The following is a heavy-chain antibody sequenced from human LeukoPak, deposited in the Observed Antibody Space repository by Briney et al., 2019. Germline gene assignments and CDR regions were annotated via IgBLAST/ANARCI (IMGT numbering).Heavy chain of an antibody. D-gene: IGHD1-26*01. V-gene: IGHV3-21*01. CDR3: AREDRELFDY. CDR2: ISSSSKYI. CDR1: GFTFSTYS. J-gene: IGHJ4*02. Sequence: PGGSLRLSCAASGFTFSTYSMNWVRQAPGKGLEWVSSISSSSKYIYYADSVKGRFTISRDNAKNSLYLQMNSLRAEDTAVYYCAREDRELFDYWGQGTLVTVPS.